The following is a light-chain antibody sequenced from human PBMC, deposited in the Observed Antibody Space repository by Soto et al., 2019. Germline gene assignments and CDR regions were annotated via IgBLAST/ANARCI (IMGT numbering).Light chain of an antibody. Sequence: DVVMTQSPLSLPVTLGQPASISCRSRQSLVHSDGNTYLNWFQQRPGQSPRRLIYKVSNRDSGVPDRFSGSGSGTDFTLRISRVEADDVGVYYCMQATHLPLTFGGGTKVEIK. CDR2: KVS. CDR3: MQATHLPLT. CDR1: QSLVHSDGNTY. J-gene: IGKJ4*01. V-gene: IGKV2-30*02.